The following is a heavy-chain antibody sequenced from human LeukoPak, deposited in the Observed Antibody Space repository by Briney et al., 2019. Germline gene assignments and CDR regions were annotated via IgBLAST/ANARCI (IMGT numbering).Heavy chain of an antibody. CDR2: ISGSDGNT. CDR1: GFTVSSNY. J-gene: IGHJ6*02. Sequence: PGGSLRLSCAASGFTVSSNYMSWVRQAPGKGLECVSTISGSDGNTYYADSVKGRFTISRDTSKNTLYLQMNSLRSEDTAVYYCARGGNEYYYYGMDVWGQGTTVTVSS. CDR3: ARGGNEYYYYGMDV. V-gene: IGHV3-23*01. D-gene: IGHD1-14*01.